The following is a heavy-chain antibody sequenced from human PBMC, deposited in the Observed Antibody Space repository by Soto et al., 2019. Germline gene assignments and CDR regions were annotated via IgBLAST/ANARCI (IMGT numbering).Heavy chain of an antibody. Sequence: QVQLVESGGGVVQPGRSLRLSCAASGFTFSSYAMHWVRQAPGKGLEWVAVISYDGSNKYYADSVKGRFTISRDNSKNTLYLQMNSLRAEDTAVYYCARERPPSIAVAVNWFDPWGQGTLVTVSS. D-gene: IGHD6-19*01. CDR3: ARERPPSIAVAVNWFDP. V-gene: IGHV3-30-3*01. J-gene: IGHJ5*02. CDR1: GFTFSSYA. CDR2: ISYDGSNK.